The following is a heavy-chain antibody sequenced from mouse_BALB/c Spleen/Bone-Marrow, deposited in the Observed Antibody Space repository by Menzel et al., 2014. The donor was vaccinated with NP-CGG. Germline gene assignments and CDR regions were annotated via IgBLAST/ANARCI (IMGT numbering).Heavy chain of an antibody. CDR3: TRHELGLFDY. D-gene: IGHD4-1*01. CDR1: GLAFSSYD. Sequence: DVKLVESGGGLVKPGGSLKLSCAASGLAFSSYDMSWVRPTPEKRLEWVAYISNGGGSTYYPDTVKGRFTISRDNAKNTLYLQMSSLKSEDTAMYYCTRHELGLFDYWGQGTTLTVSS. CDR2: ISNGGGST. V-gene: IGHV5-12-1*01. J-gene: IGHJ2*01.